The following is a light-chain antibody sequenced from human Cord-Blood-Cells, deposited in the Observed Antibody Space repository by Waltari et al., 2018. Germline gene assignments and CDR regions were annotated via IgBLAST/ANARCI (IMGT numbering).Light chain of an antibody. Sequence: DIVLTQSPDSLAVSLGERATLNCKSSQRVLYSSNNKNYVAWYQQKPGQPPKLLIYWASTRESGVPDRFSGSGSGTDFTLTISSLQAEDVAVYYCQKYYSTPRTFGQGTKVEIK. CDR1: QRVLYSSNNKNY. V-gene: IGKV4-1*01. CDR2: WAS. CDR3: QKYYSTPRT. J-gene: IGKJ1*01.